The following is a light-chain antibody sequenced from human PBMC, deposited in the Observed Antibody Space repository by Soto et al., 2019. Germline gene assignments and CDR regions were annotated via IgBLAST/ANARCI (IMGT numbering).Light chain of an antibody. V-gene: IGKV1-6*01. J-gene: IGKJ1*01. CDR1: QDIRND. CDR2: HAS. CDR3: LQDYDYPRT. Sequence: AFPMTQSPSSLSASVGDIVTITCRASQDIRNDLGWYQQKPGKAPSIMIYHASVLQSGVPSRFSGSGSGTDFTLTISSLRPEDFATYYCLQDYDYPRTLGQGTKVDIK.